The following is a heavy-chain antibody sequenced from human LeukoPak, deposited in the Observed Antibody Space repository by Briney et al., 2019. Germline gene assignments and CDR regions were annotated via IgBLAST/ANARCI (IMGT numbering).Heavy chain of an antibody. CDR3: ARDGWELPPRPYFDY. CDR1: GYTFTGYY. Sequence: ASVTVSCKASGYTFTGYYMHWVRQAPGQGLEWMGWINPNSGGTNYAQKFQPRVTMTSDPSISTAYMELSRLRSDDTAVYYCARDGWELPPRPYFDYWGQGTLVTVSS. CDR2: INPNSGGT. V-gene: IGHV1-2*02. D-gene: IGHD1-26*01. J-gene: IGHJ4*02.